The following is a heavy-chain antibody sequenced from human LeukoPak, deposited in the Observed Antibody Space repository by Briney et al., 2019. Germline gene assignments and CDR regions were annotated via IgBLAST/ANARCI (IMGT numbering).Heavy chain of an antibody. V-gene: IGHV4-59*01. CDR2: ISDIGST. J-gene: IGHJ4*02. CDR3: ARSQGAYFDY. Sequence: SETLSLNGTVYGDSSSRYYWSWIRQPPGKGPECIGYISDIGSTTYNPSLKSRVTISLDTSKNHFSLKLTSVTAADTAVFYCARSQGAYFDYWGQGILVTVSS. CDR1: GDSSSRYY.